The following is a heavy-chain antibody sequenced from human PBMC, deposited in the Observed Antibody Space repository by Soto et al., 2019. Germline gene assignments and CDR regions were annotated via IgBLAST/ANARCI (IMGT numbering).Heavy chain of an antibody. Sequence: QVQLQESGPGLVKPSQTLSLTCTVSGGSISSGGYYWSWIRQHPGKGLEWIGYIYYSGSTYYNPSLKRRVTISVDTSKEQCSLKLSSVTAADTAVYYCARDWTTANDAFDIWGQGTMVTVSS. CDR3: ARDWTTANDAFDI. CDR2: IYYSGST. J-gene: IGHJ3*02. CDR1: GGSISSGGYY. V-gene: IGHV4-31*03. D-gene: IGHD4-17*01.